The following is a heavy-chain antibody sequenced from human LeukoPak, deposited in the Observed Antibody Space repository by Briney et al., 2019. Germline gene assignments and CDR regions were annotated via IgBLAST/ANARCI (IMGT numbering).Heavy chain of an antibody. J-gene: IGHJ4*02. D-gene: IGHD3-3*01. CDR3: ARERLDYDFWSGYPGLADY. Sequence: PVTVSCKASGGTFSSYAISWVRQAPGQGLEWMGGIIPIFGTANYAQKFQGRVTITADESTSTAYMELSSLRSEDTAVYYCARERLDYDFWSGYPGLADYWGQGTLVTVSS. CDR2: IIPIFGTA. CDR1: GGTFSSYA. V-gene: IGHV1-69*13.